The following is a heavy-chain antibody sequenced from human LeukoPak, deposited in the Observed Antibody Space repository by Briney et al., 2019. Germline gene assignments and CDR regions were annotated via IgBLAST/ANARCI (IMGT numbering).Heavy chain of an antibody. V-gene: IGHV1-69*01. CDR3: ASYAGSDSSSWSLDY. Sequence: GASVKVSCKASGGTFSSYAISWVRQAPGQGLEWMGGIIPIFGTANYAQKFQGRVTITADESTSTAYMELSSLRSEDTAVYYCASYAGSDSSSWSLDYWGQGTLVTVSS. CDR2: IIPIFGTA. J-gene: IGHJ4*02. D-gene: IGHD6-13*01. CDR1: GGTFSSYA.